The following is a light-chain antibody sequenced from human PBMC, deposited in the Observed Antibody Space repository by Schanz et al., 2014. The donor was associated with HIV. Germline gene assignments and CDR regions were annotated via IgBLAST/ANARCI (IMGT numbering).Light chain of an antibody. V-gene: IGLV2-11*01. CDR1: SSDVGGYNY. CDR3: SSYRSYSTLEGV. CDR2: DVS. Sequence: QSVLTQPRSVSGSPGQSVTISCTGTSSDVGGYNYVSWYQQHPGKAPKLMIYDVSKRPSGVPDRFSGSKSGNTASLTISGLQAEDEADYYCSSYRSYSTLEGVFGGGTKLTVL. J-gene: IGLJ3*02.